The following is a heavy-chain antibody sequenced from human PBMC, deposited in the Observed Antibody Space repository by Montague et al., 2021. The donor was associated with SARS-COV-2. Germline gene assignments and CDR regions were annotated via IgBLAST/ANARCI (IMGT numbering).Heavy chain of an antibody. V-gene: IGHV4-38-2*02. J-gene: IGHJ3*02. D-gene: IGHD6-19*01. CDR1: GYSISTGYY. Sequence: SETLSLTCTVSGYSISTGYYWGWIRQPPGKGLEWIGTICHSGSTYFSPSLKSRVTISVDTSKNQFSLNPSSVTAADTAVYYCAKVAGSHDTFDIWGRGTMVTVSS. CDR2: ICHSGST. CDR3: AKVAGSHDTFDI.